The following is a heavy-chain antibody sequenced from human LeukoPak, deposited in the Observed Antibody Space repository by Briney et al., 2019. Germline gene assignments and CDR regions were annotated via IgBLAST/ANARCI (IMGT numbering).Heavy chain of an antibody. J-gene: IGHJ5*02. Sequence: SETLSLTCAVYGGSFSGYYWSWIRQPPGKGLEWIGEINHSGSTNYNPSLKSRVTISVDTSKNQFSLKLSSVTAADTAVYYCARQLVKNNWFDPWGQGTLVTVSS. CDR3: ARQLVKNNWFDP. CDR1: GGSFSGYY. V-gene: IGHV4-34*01. D-gene: IGHD6-13*01. CDR2: INHSGST.